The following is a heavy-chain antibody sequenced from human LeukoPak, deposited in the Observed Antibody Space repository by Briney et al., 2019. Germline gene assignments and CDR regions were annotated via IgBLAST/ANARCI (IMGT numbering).Heavy chain of an antibody. Sequence: ASVKVSCKASGSXFTGYYIHWVRQAPGQGREWMGWINPNSGGTDYAQKFQGRVTMTRDTSLSTAYMELSRLRSDDTAVYYCTRATSVVVPAADHYYYGMDVWGQGTTVTVSS. J-gene: IGHJ6*02. CDR1: GSXFTGYY. CDR3: TRATSVVVPAADHYYYGMDV. D-gene: IGHD2-2*01. CDR2: INPNSGGT. V-gene: IGHV1-2*02.